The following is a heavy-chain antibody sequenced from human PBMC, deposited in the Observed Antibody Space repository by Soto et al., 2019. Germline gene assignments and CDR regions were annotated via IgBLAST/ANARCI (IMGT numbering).Heavy chain of an antibody. J-gene: IGHJ5*02. D-gene: IGHD2-2*01. CDR1: GDSVSSNTAA. CDR3: VREGKYQLLSWYWFDP. V-gene: IGHV6-1*01. Sequence: PMQTLSLTCDISGDSVSSNTAAWTWIRQSPSRGLEWLGRTYYKSKWYNDYALSVKSRITINPDTSKNQFSLQLSSVTPEDTAVYYCVREGKYQLLSWYWFDPWGQGTVVTVSS. CDR2: TYYKSKWYN.